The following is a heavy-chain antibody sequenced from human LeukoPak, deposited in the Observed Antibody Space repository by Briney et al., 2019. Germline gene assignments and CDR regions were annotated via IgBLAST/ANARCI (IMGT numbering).Heavy chain of an antibody. V-gene: IGHV1-8*01. Sequence: ASVKVSCRASGNTFSGYDINWVRQATGQGLEWMGWMNPYSGNTGYAQKFQGRVTMTRDTSMTTAYMELSSLRFEDTAVYYCVRRLETIEFDSWGQGTLVTVSS. CDR3: VRRLETIEFDS. D-gene: IGHD1-1*01. CDR2: MNPYSGNT. J-gene: IGHJ5*01. CDR1: GNTFSGYD.